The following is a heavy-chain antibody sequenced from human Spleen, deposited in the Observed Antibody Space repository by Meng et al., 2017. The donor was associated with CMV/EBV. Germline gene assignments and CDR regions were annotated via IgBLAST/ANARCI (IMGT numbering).Heavy chain of an antibody. CDR3: ARAGYCSSTSCYYFDY. CDR1: GGSISSSSYY. CDR2: IYYSGST. D-gene: IGHD2-2*01. Sequence: SETLSLTCTVSGGSISSSSYYWGWIRQPPGKGLEWIGSIYYSGSTYYNPSLKSRVTISVDTSKNQFSLRLRSDDTAVYYCARAGYCSSTSCYYFDYWGQGTLVTVSS. V-gene: IGHV4-39*07. J-gene: IGHJ4*02.